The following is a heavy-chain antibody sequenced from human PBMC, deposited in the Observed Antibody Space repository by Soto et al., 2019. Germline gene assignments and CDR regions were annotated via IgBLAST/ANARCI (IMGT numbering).Heavy chain of an antibody. Sequence: QVQLVQSGAEVKKPGASMRISCKASGYSFTDFYMYWVRQAPGQGPEWMGMINPNSGSTTYAPKFQGRVTMTRDRSATTVYMELRSLGSEDTAVYYCAIEDHFVADYWGQGTLVIVSS. CDR2: INPNSGST. CDR1: GYSFTDFY. CDR3: AIEDHFVADY. J-gene: IGHJ4*02. D-gene: IGHD6-6*01. V-gene: IGHV1-46*01.